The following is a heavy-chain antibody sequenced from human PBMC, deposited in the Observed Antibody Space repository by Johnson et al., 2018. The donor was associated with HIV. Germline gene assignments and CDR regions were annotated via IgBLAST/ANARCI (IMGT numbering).Heavy chain of an antibody. CDR2: IWYDGSNK. V-gene: IGHV3-33*01. J-gene: IGHJ3*02. CDR1: GFTFSSYG. CDR3: AREGAVAGLGGAFDI. Sequence: QLVESGGGVVQPGRSLRLSCAASGFTFSSYGMHWVRQAPGKGLELVAVIWYDGSNKYYADSVKGRFTISRDNSKNTLYLQMNSLRAEDTAVYYCAREGAVAGLGGAFDIWGQGTMVTVSS. D-gene: IGHD6-19*01.